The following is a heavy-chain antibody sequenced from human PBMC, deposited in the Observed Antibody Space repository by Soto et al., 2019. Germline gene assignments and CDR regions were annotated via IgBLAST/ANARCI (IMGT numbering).Heavy chain of an antibody. D-gene: IGHD3-3*01. Sequence: QVQLVESGGGVVQPGRSLRLSCAASGFTFSSYGMHWVRQAPGKGLAWVAVISYDGSNKYYADSVKGRFTISRDNSKNTLYLQMNSLRAEDTAVYYCAKDLVVIRPFYGMDVWGQGTTVTVCS. CDR3: AKDLVVIRPFYGMDV. CDR2: ISYDGSNK. CDR1: GFTFSSYG. V-gene: IGHV3-30*18. J-gene: IGHJ6*02.